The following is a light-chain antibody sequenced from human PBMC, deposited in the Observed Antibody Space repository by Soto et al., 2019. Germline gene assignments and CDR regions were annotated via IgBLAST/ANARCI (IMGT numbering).Light chain of an antibody. CDR1: QTVSSGY. CDR3: QQYGSSPRT. CDR2: GAS. V-gene: IGKV3-20*01. J-gene: IGKJ1*01. Sequence: EVVLTQSPGTLSLSPGERATLSCRASQTVSSGYLAWYQQKPGQSPRLLIYGASSRATGLPARFSGSGSGTDFTLTISRLEPEDFAVYYGQQYGSSPRTFGQGTKVEIK.